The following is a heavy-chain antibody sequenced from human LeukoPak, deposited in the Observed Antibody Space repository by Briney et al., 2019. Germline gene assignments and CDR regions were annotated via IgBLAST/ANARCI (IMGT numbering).Heavy chain of an antibody. CDR2: INHSGST. V-gene: IGHV4-34*01. D-gene: IGHD3-22*01. Sequence: PSETLSLTCAVYGGSFSGYYWSWIRQPPGKGLEWIGEINHSGSTNYSPSLKSRVTISVDTSKNQFSLRLSSVTAADTAVYYCARVSSRRLPPTYSYDRRNYFDYWGQGTLVTVSS. J-gene: IGHJ4*02. CDR1: GGSFSGYY. CDR3: ARVSSRRLPPTYSYDRRNYFDY.